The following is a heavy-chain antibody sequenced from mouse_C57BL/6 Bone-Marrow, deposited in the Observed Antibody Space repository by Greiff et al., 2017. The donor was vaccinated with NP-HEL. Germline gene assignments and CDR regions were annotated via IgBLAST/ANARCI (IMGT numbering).Heavy chain of an antibody. Sequence: QVHVKQPGTELVKPGASVKLSCKASGYTFTSYWMHWVKQRPGQGLEWIGNINHSNGGTNYNDKLKSKAPLTVDKSSSTAYMQLSSLTSEDSAVYYCARTTVVARYFDVWGTGTTVTVSS. CDR2: INHSNGGT. J-gene: IGHJ1*03. CDR3: ARTTVVARYFDV. V-gene: IGHV1-53*01. CDR1: GYTFTSYW. D-gene: IGHD1-1*01.